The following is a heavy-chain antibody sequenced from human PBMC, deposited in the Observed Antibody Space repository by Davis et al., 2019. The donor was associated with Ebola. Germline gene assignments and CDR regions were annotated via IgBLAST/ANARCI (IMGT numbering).Heavy chain of an antibody. J-gene: IGHJ4*02. CDR2: ILSDGSGT. CDR1: GFTFSSYY. D-gene: IGHD1-14*01. CDR3: ARGKGPSTTPLDY. V-gene: IGHV3-74*01. Sequence: PGGSLRLSCEASGFTFSSYYMCWVRQAPGKGLMWVSRILSDGSGTIYADSVKGRFTISRDNAKDTLYLQMNSLRDEDTAVYYCARGKGPSTTPLDYWGQGTLVTVSS.